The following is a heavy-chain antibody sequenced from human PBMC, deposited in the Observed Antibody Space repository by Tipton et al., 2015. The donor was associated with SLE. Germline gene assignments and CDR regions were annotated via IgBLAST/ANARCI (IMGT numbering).Heavy chain of an antibody. Sequence: VSYISSSSTTIYYADSVRGRFTVSRDNAKNSLYLQMNNLGAEDTAVYYCSRAGAVRPPDYWGQGTLVTVSS. V-gene: IGHV3-48*01. CDR2: ISSSSTTI. CDR3: SRAGAVRPPDY. J-gene: IGHJ4*02. D-gene: IGHD6-6*01.